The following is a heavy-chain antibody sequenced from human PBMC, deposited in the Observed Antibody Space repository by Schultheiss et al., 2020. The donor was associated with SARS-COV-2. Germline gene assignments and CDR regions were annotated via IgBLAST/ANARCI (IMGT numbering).Heavy chain of an antibody. Sequence: SETLSLTCAVYGGSISSYYWSWIRQPPGKGLEWIGEINHSGSTNYNPSLKSRVTISVDTSKNQFSLKLSSVTAADTAVYYCARVAWDGYNYGYFDLWGRGTLVTVSS. D-gene: IGHD5-24*01. CDR1: GGSISSYY. CDR2: INHSGST. V-gene: IGHV4-34*01. CDR3: ARVAWDGYNYGYFDL. J-gene: IGHJ2*01.